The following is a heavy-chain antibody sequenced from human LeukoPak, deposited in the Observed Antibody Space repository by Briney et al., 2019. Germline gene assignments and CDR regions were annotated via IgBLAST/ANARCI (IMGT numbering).Heavy chain of an antibody. Sequence: PGGSLRLSCVASGFTFSSYTMSWVRQAPGKGLAWVSGIDSSGTKTTYADSVKGRFTISRDNPRNTLYLQMNSLRAEDTAVYYCAKDETGFLNYFHYWGQGALVTVSS. J-gene: IGHJ4*02. D-gene: IGHD3-3*01. CDR2: IDSSGTKT. V-gene: IGHV3-23*01. CDR1: GFTFSSYT. CDR3: AKDETGFLNYFHY.